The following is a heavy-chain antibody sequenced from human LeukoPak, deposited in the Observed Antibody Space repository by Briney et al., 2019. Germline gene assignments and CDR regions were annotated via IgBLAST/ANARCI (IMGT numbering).Heavy chain of an antibody. CDR1: GFTFSSYA. J-gene: IGHJ4*02. CDR3: AREDYVWGSYRSSGSD. CDR2: IWYDGSNK. Sequence: PGGSLRLSCAASGFTFSSYAMHWVRQAPGKGLEWVAVIWYDGSNKYYADSVKGRFTISRDNSKNTLYLQMNSLRAEDTAVYYCAREDYVWGSYRSSGSDWGQGTLVTVSS. V-gene: IGHV3-33*01. D-gene: IGHD3-16*02.